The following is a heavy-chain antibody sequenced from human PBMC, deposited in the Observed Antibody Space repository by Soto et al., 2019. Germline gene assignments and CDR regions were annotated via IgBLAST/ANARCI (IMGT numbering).Heavy chain of an antibody. J-gene: IGHJ6*02. V-gene: IGHV3-7*01. Sequence: GGSLRFSCAASGFTFSSYWMTWVRQAPGKGLEWVANIKQDGSEKYYVDSVKGRFTISRDNAKNSLYLQMNSLRAEDSAVYYCAREYAFLEWLLKENYYYYGMDVWGQGTTVTVSS. D-gene: IGHD3-3*02. CDR1: GFTFSSYW. CDR2: IKQDGSEK. CDR3: AREYAFLEWLLKENYYYYGMDV.